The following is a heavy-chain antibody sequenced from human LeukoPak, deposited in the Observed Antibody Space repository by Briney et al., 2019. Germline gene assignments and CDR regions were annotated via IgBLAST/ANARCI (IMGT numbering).Heavy chain of an antibody. V-gene: IGHV3-23*01. CDR3: AKGEYYYDSSGYCLFDY. CDR1: GFTFSSYA. Sequence: PGGSLRLSCAASGFTFSSYAMSWVRQAPGKGLEWVSAISGSGGSTYYADSVKGRFTISRDNSKNTLYLQMNSLRAEDTAVYYCAKGEYYYDSSGYCLFDYWGQGTLVTVSS. D-gene: IGHD3-22*01. J-gene: IGHJ4*02. CDR2: ISGSGGST.